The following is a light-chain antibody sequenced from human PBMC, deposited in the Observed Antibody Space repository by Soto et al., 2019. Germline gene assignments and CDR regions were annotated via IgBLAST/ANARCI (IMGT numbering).Light chain of an antibody. CDR2: GAS. Sequence: EIVEMKTPDTLSVSQGERAPLSSQDSQSVSSNLAWYQQKPGQAPRLLIYGASTRATGIPARFSGSGSGTEFTLTITCLQSEDFAVYYCQQYNNWPAITVGQGTRLEIK. J-gene: IGKJ5*01. V-gene: IGKV3D-15*01. CDR3: QQYNNWPAIT. CDR1: QSVSSN.